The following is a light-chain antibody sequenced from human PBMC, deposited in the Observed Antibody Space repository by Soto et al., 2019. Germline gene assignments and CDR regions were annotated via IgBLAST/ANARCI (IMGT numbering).Light chain of an antibody. J-gene: IGKJ1*01. V-gene: IGKV3-20*01. Sequence: ENVLTQSPGTLSLSPGERATLSCRASQSVSSNFLAWYQQKPGQAPRLLIYGASNRATGIPDRFSGSGSGTDYTHTISRLEPEDFAVYYCQQYDSSPRKFGQGTKVDIK. CDR2: GAS. CDR3: QQYDSSPRK. CDR1: QSVSSNF.